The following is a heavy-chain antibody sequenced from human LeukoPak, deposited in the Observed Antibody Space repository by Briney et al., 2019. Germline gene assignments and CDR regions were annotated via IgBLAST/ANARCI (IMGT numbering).Heavy chain of an antibody. Sequence: GGSLRLSCAASGFTFSSYGMHWVRQTPGKGLEWVALISFDGSIEYYADSVKGRFTISRDNSKNTLFLQMNSLRPEDTAVYYCAKDTVAVAGSGGFDSWGRGTLVTVSS. J-gene: IGHJ4*02. CDR3: AKDTVAVAGSGGFDS. V-gene: IGHV3-30*18. D-gene: IGHD6-19*01. CDR2: ISFDGSIE. CDR1: GFTFSSYG.